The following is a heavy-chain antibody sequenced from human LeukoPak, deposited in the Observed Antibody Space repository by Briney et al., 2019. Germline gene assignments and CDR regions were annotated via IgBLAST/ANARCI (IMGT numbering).Heavy chain of an antibody. CDR3: VRDLGGRSGH. D-gene: IGHD1-26*01. CDR1: GFTFSSNW. Sequence: GGSLRLSCAASGFTFSSNWMHWVRQALGKGLVWVSRINEDGSTTNYADSVKGRSTIFRDNAKNTLYLQMNSLRAEDTAVYYCVRDLGGRSGHWGQGTLVTVSS. CDR2: INEDGSTT. J-gene: IGHJ4*02. V-gene: IGHV3-74*01.